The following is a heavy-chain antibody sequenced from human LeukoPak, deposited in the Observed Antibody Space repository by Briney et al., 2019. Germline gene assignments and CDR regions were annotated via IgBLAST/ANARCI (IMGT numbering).Heavy chain of an antibody. V-gene: IGHV3-53*01. CDR1: GFTVSSNY. CDR2: IYSGGST. J-gene: IGHJ6*03. D-gene: IGHD3-10*01. CDR3: ARISYYGSGSYGYYYYYYMDV. Sequence: GGSLRLSCAASGFTVSSNYMSWVRQAPGKGLEWVSIIYSGGSTFYADSVKGRFTISRDNSKNSLYLQMNSLRAEDTAVYYCARISYYGSGSYGYYYYYYMDVWGKGTTVTISS.